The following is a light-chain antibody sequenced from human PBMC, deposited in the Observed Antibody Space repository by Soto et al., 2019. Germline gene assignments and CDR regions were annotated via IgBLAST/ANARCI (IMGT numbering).Light chain of an antibody. Sequence: IQLTQSPSSLSASVGERVTITCRASQALSSYLAWYQQKPGKAPKLLIYAASTLQSGVPSRFSGSESGTDFTLTISSLQPEDFGTYYCQQVNNYPLTFGGGTKVDIK. CDR1: QALSSY. V-gene: IGKV1-9*01. CDR3: QQVNNYPLT. CDR2: AAS. J-gene: IGKJ4*01.